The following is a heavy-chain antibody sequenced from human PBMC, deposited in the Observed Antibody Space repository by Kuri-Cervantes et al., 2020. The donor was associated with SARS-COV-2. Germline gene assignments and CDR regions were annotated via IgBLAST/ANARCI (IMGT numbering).Heavy chain of an antibody. CDR2: INSDGSSK. V-gene: IGHV3-74*01. J-gene: IGHJ5*02. CDR3: ARLIFPLQGWFDP. D-gene: IGHD3-9*01. CDR1: GFTFSSYW. Sequence: GESLNISCAASGFTFSSYWMHWVRQAPGKGLVWVSRINSDGSSKSYADSVKGRFTISRDNAKNTLYLQMNSLSAEDTAVYYCARLIFPLQGWFDPWGQGTLVTVSS.